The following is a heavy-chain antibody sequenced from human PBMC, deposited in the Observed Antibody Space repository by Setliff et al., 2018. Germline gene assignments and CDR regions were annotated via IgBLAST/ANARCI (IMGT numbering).Heavy chain of an antibody. J-gene: IGHJ4*02. Sequence: PSETLSLTCTVSGGSFSGYYWNWIRQPPGKGLEWIGEINRRGSTIYSPSLKSRVTISVDTSKHQFSLSLTSVTAADTAIYYCARNPASGAYYSSRPFHFDYWGQGALVTVSS. CDR1: GGSFSGYY. CDR2: INRRGST. D-gene: IGHD3-22*01. CDR3: ARNPASGAYYSSRPFHFDY. V-gene: IGHV4-34*01.